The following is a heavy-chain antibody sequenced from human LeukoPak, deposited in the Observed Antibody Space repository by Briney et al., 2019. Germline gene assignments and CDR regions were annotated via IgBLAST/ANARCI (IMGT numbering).Heavy chain of an antibody. CDR1: GFTFSSYS. J-gene: IGHJ4*02. Sequence: PGGSLRLSRAASGFTFSSYSMNWVRQAPGKGLEWVSSISSSSSYIYYADSVKGRFTISRDNAKNSLYLQMNSLRAEDTAVYYCARGPYDYGDSYYDYWGQGTLVTVSS. V-gene: IGHV3-21*01. CDR3: ARGPYDYGDSYYDY. D-gene: IGHD4-17*01. CDR2: ISSSSSYI.